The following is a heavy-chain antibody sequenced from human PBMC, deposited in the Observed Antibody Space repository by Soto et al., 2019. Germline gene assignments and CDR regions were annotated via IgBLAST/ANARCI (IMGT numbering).Heavy chain of an antibody. CDR3: AKDSILVVTGVFDP. V-gene: IGHV3-23*01. CDR1: GFTFSSYA. J-gene: IGHJ5*02. Sequence: EVQLLESGGGLVQTGGSLRLSCAAYGFTFSSYAMSWVRQAPGKGLEWVSAISGSGGSTYYADSVKGRFTISRDNSKNTLYLQMNRLRAEDTAVYYCAKDSILVVTGVFDPWGQGTLVTVSS. CDR2: ISGSGGST. D-gene: IGHD2-21*02.